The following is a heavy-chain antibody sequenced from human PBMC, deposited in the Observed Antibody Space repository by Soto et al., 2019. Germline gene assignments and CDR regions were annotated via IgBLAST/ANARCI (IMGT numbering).Heavy chain of an antibody. CDR2: IYYSGST. D-gene: IGHD2-2*01. J-gene: IGHJ6*02. CDR1: GGSISSGGYY. Sequence: TVSGGSISSGGYYWSWIRQHPGKGLEWIGYIYYSGSTYYNPSLKSRVTISVDTSKNQFSLKLSSVTAADTAVYYCARGNRWYCSSTSCFDYGMDVWGQGTTVTVSS. CDR3: ARGNRWYCSSTSCFDYGMDV. V-gene: IGHV4-31*03.